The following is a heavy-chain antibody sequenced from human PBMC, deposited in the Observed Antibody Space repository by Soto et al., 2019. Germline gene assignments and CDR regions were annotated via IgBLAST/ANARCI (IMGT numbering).Heavy chain of an antibody. J-gene: IGHJ4*02. Sequence: DSVKVSCKTSGYTFTSYAIHWVRQAPGQRLEWMGWINADNGDTKYSQKFSGRVTITRDTSANTAFMELSSLRSEDTAMYYCARELQGLYCFDFWGQGTLVTVSS. V-gene: IGHV1-3*01. D-gene: IGHD4-4*01. CDR1: GYTFTSYA. CDR2: INADNGDT. CDR3: ARELQGLYCFDF.